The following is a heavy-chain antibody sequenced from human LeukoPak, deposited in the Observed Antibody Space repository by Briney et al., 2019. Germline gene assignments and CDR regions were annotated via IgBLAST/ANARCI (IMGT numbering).Heavy chain of an antibody. V-gene: IGHV3-21*01. Sequence: GGSLRLSCAASGFTFSSYSMNWVRQAPGKGLEWVSSISSSSSYIYYADSVKGRFTISRDNAKNSLYLQMNSLRAEDTAVYYCARGRGRILWFGDHFDYWGQGTLVTVSS. CDR2: ISSSSSYI. CDR3: ARGRGRILWFGDHFDY. J-gene: IGHJ4*02. CDR1: GFTFSSYS. D-gene: IGHD3-10*01.